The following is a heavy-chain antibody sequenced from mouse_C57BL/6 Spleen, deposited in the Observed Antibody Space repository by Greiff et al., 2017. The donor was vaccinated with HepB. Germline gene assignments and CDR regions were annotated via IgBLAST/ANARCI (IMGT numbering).Heavy chain of an antibody. CDR3: ARARDYDDGFDY. V-gene: IGHV3-8*01. CDR1: GYSITSDY. CDR2: ISYSGST. D-gene: IGHD2-4*01. J-gene: IGHJ2*01. Sequence: DVQLQESGPGLVKPSQTLSLTCSASGYSITSDYWNWIRKFPGNNLEYMGYISYSGSTYYNPSINSRISITRDTSKNQNYLQLNSVTTEDTATYYCARARDYDDGFDYWGQGTTLTVSS.